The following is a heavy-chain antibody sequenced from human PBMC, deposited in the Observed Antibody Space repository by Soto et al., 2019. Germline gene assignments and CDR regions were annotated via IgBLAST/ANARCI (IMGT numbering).Heavy chain of an antibody. V-gene: IGHV1-46*01. CDR1: GYTFTSYY. CDR3: ARGFYGDYGYYYYGMDV. CDR2: INPSGGST. Sequence: ASVKVSCKASGYTFTSYYMHWVRQAPGQGLEWMGIINPSGGSTSYAQKFQGRVTMTRDTSTSTVYMELSSLRSEDTAVYYCARGFYGDYGYYYYGMDVWGQGTTVTAP. J-gene: IGHJ6*02. D-gene: IGHD4-17*01.